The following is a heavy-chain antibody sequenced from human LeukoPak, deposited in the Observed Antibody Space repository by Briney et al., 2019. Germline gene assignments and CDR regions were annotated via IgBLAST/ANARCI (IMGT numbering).Heavy chain of an antibody. CDR3: ARSQNYYGSGDY. Sequence: SETLSLTCTVSGDSVSNGNYYWSRLRQPPGKALEWIGYIYYTGKTYYNPSLEGRVTILVDTSRNHFSVKLSSVTAADTAVYYCARSQNYYGSGDYWSQGTLVTVSS. CDR1: GDSVSNGNYY. J-gene: IGHJ4*02. D-gene: IGHD3-10*01. CDR2: IYYTGKT. V-gene: IGHV4-61*03.